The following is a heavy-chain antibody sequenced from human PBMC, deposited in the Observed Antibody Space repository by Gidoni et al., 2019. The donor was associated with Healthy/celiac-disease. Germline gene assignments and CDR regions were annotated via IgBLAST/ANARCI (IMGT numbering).Heavy chain of an antibody. CDR3: AREGDYDSSGYYFDY. J-gene: IGHJ4*02. Sequence: QVQLHESGPGLVKPSQTLSLTCTVSGGSISSGDYYWSWIRQPPGKGLEWIGYIYYSGSTYYNPSLKSRVTISVDTSKNQFSLKLSSVTAADTAVYYCAREGDYDSSGYYFDYWGQGTLVTVSS. V-gene: IGHV4-30-4*01. D-gene: IGHD3-22*01. CDR2: IYYSGST. CDR1: GGSISSGDYY.